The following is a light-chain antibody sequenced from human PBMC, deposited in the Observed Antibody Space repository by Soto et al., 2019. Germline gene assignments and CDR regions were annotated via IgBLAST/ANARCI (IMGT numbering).Light chain of an antibody. CDR1: ESVGSN. CDR2: GAS. V-gene: IGKV3-15*01. J-gene: IGKJ4*01. CDR3: QQYNNWLT. Sequence: EVGMTQSPATLSVFPGERVTLSCRASESVGSNLAWYQQKPGQAPRLLIYGASTRATGVPARFSGSGSGTEFTLTISSLQSEDFALYYCQQYNNWLTFGGGTKVGIE.